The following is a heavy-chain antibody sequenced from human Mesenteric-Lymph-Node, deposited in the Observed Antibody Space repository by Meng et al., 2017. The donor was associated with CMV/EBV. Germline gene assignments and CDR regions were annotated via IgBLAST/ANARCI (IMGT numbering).Heavy chain of an antibody. CDR3: ARGRNYDILTGYNDY. D-gene: IGHD3-9*01. Sequence: SGYTFTSYGMNWVRQAPGQGLEWMGWINTNTGNPTYAQGFTGRFVFSLDTSVSTAYLQISSLKAEDTAVYYCARGRNYDILTGYNDYWGQGTLVTVSS. CDR1: GYTFTSYG. J-gene: IGHJ4*02. CDR2: INTNTGNP. V-gene: IGHV7-4-1*02.